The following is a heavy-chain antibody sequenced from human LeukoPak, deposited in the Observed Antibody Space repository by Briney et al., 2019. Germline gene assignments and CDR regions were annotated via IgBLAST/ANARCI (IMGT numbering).Heavy chain of an antibody. CDR1: GFTFTSYS. CDR3: ATGELGGAS. CDR2: ISSSSSTI. J-gene: IGHJ5*02. V-gene: IGHV3-48*02. D-gene: IGHD3-16*01. Sequence: GGSLRLSRAASGFTFTSYSMELGRPAPGKGLEWVSYISSSSSTIHYADSVKGRFTISRDNANNSLYLQMNFLRDDDTAVYFCATGELGGASWGQGTLVTVSS.